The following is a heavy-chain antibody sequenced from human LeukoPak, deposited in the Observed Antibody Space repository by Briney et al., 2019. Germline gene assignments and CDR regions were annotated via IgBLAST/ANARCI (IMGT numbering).Heavy chain of an antibody. CDR1: GESFSGYY. Sequence: KSSETLSLTCAVYGESFSGYYWNWIRQPPGKGLEWIASIYYSGSTYYSPSLKSRVTISVDTSKNQFSLKMSSVIAADTAVYYCASLLTYFDYWGQGTLVTVSS. V-gene: IGHV4-34*01. D-gene: IGHD3-9*01. J-gene: IGHJ4*02. CDR3: ASLLTYFDY. CDR2: IYYSGST.